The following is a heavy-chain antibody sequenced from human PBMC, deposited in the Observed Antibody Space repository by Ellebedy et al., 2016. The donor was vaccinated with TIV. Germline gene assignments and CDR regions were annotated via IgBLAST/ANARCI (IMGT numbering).Heavy chain of an antibody. D-gene: IGHD5-18*01. V-gene: IGHV3-23*01. CDR3: AKDRTPGDGYWVFDF. CDR1: GFTFSSYA. Sequence: PGGSLRLSCVASGFTFSSYAMCWVRQAPGQGLEWVSIISDSGGNTHFPDSVKGRFTISRDNSRNTVYLQMNNLRAEDTAVYYCAKDRTPGDGYWVFDFWGQGTLVTVST. CDR2: ISDSGGNT. J-gene: IGHJ4*02.